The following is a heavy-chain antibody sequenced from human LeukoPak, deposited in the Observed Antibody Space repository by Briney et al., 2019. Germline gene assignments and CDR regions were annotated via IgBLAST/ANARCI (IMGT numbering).Heavy chain of an antibody. CDR3: ARGGSTVTTISSC. D-gene: IGHD4-11*01. CDR2: IYSDVSST. CDR1: GFTFSSYW. V-gene: IGHV3-74*01. Sequence: PGGSLRLSCAGSGFTFSSYWMHWVRHAPGKGVVWVSRIYSDVSSTSYADSVKGRFTISRDNAKNTLYLQMNRLTAEDTAMYFCARGGSTVTTISSCWRRGTLVSVPS. J-gene: IGHJ4*02.